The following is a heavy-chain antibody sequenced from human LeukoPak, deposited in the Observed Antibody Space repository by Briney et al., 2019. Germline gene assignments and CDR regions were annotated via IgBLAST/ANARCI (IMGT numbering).Heavy chain of an antibody. CDR1: GGSISSYY. V-gene: IGHV4-59*12. CDR2: IYYSGST. Sequence: SETLSLTCTVSGGSISSYYWSWIRQPPGKGLEWIGYIYYSGSTNYNPSLKSRVTISVDTSKNQFSLKLSSVTAADTAVYYCARDTEGDSSGYDNRNFDYWGQGTLVTVSS. D-gene: IGHD3-22*01. CDR3: ARDTEGDSSGYDNRNFDY. J-gene: IGHJ4*02.